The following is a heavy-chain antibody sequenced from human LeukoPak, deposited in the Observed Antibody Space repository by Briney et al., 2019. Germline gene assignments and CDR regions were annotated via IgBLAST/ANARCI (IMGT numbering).Heavy chain of an antibody. CDR2: ISSSSSTI. V-gene: IGHV3-48*01. Sequence: GGSLRLSCAASGFTFSSYSMNWVRQAPGKGLEWVSYISSSSSTIYYADSVKGRFTISRDNAKNSLYLQMNSLRAEDTAVYYCARGLAAAGTPYWGQGTLVTVSS. CDR3: ARGLAAAGTPY. D-gene: IGHD6-13*01. CDR1: GFTFSSYS. J-gene: IGHJ4*02.